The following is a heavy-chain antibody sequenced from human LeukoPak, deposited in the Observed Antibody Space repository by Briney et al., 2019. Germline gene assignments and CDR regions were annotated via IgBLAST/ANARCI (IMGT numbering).Heavy chain of an antibody. Sequence: PSETPPLTCAVYGGSFSGYYWSWIRQPPGKGLEWIGEINHSGSTNYNPYLKSRVTISVETSKNQFSLKLSSVTAADTAVYYCARAIIGEAALDYWGQGTLVTVSS. J-gene: IGHJ4*02. CDR1: GGSFSGYY. D-gene: IGHD6-6*01. V-gene: IGHV4-34*01. CDR3: ARAIIGEAALDY. CDR2: INHSGST.